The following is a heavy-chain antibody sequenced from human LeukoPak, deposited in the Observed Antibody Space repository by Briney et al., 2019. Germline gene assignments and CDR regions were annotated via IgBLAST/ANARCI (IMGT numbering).Heavy chain of an antibody. D-gene: IGHD2-21*01. Sequence: PGGSLRLSCAASGVTFSRYAMIWVRRAPGKGLEWVSIINGTGGSPYYADSVKGRFTISRDNSNNMLFLQMNSLRADDTAVYYCAPQCGDGSCSLFEYWGQGTLVTVSS. V-gene: IGHV3-23*01. CDR3: APQCGDGSCSLFEY. J-gene: IGHJ4*02. CDR2: INGTGGSP. CDR1: GVTFSRYA.